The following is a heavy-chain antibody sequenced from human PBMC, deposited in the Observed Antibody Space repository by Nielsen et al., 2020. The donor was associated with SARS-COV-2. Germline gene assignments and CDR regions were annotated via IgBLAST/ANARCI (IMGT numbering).Heavy chain of an antibody. V-gene: IGHV3-30*03. CDR2: ISYDGVKK. CDR3: ARASDYSNYDAFDI. J-gene: IGHJ3*02. CDR1: GFTFSSYW. D-gene: IGHD4-11*01. Sequence: GESLKISCAASGFTFSSYWMSWVRQAPGKGLEWVALISYDGVKKHYADSVKGRFTISRDNSKNTLYLQMNSLRAEDTAVYYCARASDYSNYDAFDIWGQGTMVTVSS.